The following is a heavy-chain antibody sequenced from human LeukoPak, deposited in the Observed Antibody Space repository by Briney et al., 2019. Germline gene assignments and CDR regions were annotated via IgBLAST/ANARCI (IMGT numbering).Heavy chain of an antibody. CDR2: IKQDGSEK. CDR3: ARDSTRYSYGHYN. Sequence: GGSQRLSCAASGFTFSSYWMSWVRQAPGKGLEWVANIKQDGSEKYYVDSVKGRFTISRDNAKNSLYLQMNSLRAEDTAVYYCARDSTRYSYGHYNWGQGTLVTVSS. D-gene: IGHD5-18*01. CDR1: GFTFSSYW. J-gene: IGHJ4*02. V-gene: IGHV3-7*01.